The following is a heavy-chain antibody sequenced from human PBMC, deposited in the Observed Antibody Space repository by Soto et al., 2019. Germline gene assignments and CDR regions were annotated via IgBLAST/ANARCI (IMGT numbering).Heavy chain of an antibody. CDR1: GGSISSGGYY. CDR2: IYYSGTT. CDR3: ERCSLVVVPAPGFDP. V-gene: IGHV4-31*03. D-gene: IGHD2-2*01. Sequence: SETLSLTCTVSGGSISSGGYYWSWIRQHPGKGLEWIGYIYYSGTTYYNPSLKSRVTISVDTSKNQFSLKLSSVSAADTALYYCERCSLVVVPAPGFDPWGRGTLVTVS. J-gene: IGHJ5*02.